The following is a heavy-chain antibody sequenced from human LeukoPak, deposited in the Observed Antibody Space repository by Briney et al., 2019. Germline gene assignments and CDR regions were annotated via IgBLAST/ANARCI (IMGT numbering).Heavy chain of an antibody. V-gene: IGHV4-39*01. J-gene: IGHJ5*02. D-gene: IGHD6-19*01. Sequence: SETLSLTCIVSGGSVSSSGYYWGWIRQSPGTGLEWIGSLFYSGSTYYHPSLKSRVTISVDTSRNQFSLKLSSVTAADTAVYYCAKPVAGTLGWFDPWGQGALVTVSS. CDR3: AKPVAGTLGWFDP. CDR2: LFYSGST. CDR1: GGSVSSSGYY.